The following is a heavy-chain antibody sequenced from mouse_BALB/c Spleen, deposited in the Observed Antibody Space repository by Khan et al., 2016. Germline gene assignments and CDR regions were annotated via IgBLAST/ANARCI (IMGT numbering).Heavy chain of an antibody. CDR1: GYTFTDYA. D-gene: IGHD1-1*01. CDR2: ISIYYDNT. CDR3: ARGLLRLDFDV. J-gene: IGHJ1*01. V-gene: IGHV1S137*01. Sequence: QIQLVQSGPELVRPGESVKISCKGSGYTFTDYAMHWVKQSHAKSLEWIGVISIYYDNTNYNQKFKGKATLTVDKSSRSAYMEGARLTSEDSAIYYCARGLLRLDFDVWGAETTVTVSS.